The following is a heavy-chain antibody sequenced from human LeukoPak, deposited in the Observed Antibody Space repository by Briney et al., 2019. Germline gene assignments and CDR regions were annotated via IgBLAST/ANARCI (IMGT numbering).Heavy chain of an antibody. CDR3: ARDLKLDGSSGYYAFDI. J-gene: IGHJ3*02. CDR1: GGAISTYY. Sequence: SETLSLTCTVSGGAISTYYWSWIREPPGKGLEWIGYVYYSGSTNYNPSLMSRVTISVDTSENQFSLKLNSVTAADTAMYYCARDLKLDGSSGYYAFDIWGQGTMVTFSS. D-gene: IGHD3-22*01. CDR2: VYYSGST. V-gene: IGHV4-59*01.